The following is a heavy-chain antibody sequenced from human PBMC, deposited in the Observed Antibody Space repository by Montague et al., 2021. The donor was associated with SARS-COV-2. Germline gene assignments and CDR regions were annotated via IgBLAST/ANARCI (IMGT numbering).Heavy chain of an antibody. D-gene: IGHD6-13*01. CDR3: ARVGRQQLVRLSGMDV. J-gene: IGHJ6*02. CDR2: IYYSGST. Sequence: SETLSLTCTVSGGSISSSSYDWGWIRQPPGKGLEWIGSIYYSGSTYYXXXLKSRVTISVDTSKNQFSLKLSSVTAADTAVYYCARVGRQQLVRLSGMDVWGQGTTGTGSS. CDR1: GGSISSSSYD. V-gene: IGHV4-39*07.